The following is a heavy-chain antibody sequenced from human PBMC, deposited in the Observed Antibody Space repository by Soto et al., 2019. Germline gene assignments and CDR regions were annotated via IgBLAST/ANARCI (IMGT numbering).Heavy chain of an antibody. Sequence: NPSGDPVPHLHCLWWLHNWFLLELDAAAPREGTGVDWLYLLRWNHLIHPSLKSRVTISVDTSKNQFSLKLSSVTAADTAVYYCARHDRIAKLQNGMGLWGQGTMVTVSS. CDR2: LLRWNH. J-gene: IGHJ6*02. V-gene: IGHV4-59*01. CDR3: ARHDRIAKLQNGMGL. CDR1: WLHNWFL.